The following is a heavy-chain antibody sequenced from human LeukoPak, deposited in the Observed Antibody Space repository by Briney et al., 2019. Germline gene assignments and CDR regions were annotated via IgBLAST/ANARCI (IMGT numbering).Heavy chain of an antibody. CDR1: GGSISSSSYY. CDR2: IYYSGST. D-gene: IGHD6-13*01. Sequence: SETLSLTCTVSGGSISSSSYYWGWIRQPPGKGLEWIGSIYYSGSTYYNPSLKSRVTMSVDTSKNQFSLKLSSVTAADTAVYYCARDAKIAAADYWGQGTLVTVSS. V-gene: IGHV4-39*07. J-gene: IGHJ4*02. CDR3: ARDAKIAAADY.